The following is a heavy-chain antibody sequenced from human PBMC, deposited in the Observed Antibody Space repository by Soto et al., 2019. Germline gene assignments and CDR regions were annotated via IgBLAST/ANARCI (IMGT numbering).Heavy chain of an antibody. CDR3: ARYGVVVPAATSYYYGMDV. CDR2: IYPGDSDT. J-gene: IGHJ6*04. V-gene: IGHV5-51*01. D-gene: IGHD2-2*01. CDR1: GYSFTSYW. Sequence: GESLKISCKGSGYSFTSYWIGWVRQMPGKGLEWMGIIYPGDSDTRYSPSFQGQVTISADKSISTAYLHWSSLKASDTAMYYCARYGVVVPAATSYYYGMDVRSKGTTVTVSS.